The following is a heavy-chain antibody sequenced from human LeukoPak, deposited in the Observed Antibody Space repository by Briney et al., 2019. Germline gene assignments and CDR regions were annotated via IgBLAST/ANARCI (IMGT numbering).Heavy chain of an antibody. Sequence: PGGSLRLSCAASGFTFSDYYMSWIRQAPGKGLEWVSYISSASSYTSYADSVKGRFTISRDNAKNSLYLQMNSLRAEDTAVYYCARCQYCTNGVCYDAFDIWGQGTTVTVSS. D-gene: IGHD2-8*01. CDR1: GFTFSDYY. CDR2: ISSASSYT. J-gene: IGHJ3*02. V-gene: IGHV3-11*06. CDR3: ARCQYCTNGVCYDAFDI.